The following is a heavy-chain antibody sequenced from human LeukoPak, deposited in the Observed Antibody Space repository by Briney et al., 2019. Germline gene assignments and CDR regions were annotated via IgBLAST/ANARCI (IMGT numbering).Heavy chain of an antibody. CDR3: ARVPHIVVVTAIPDY. Sequence: GGSLRLSCAASGFTFSSYAMSWVRQAPGKGLEWVSAISGSGGSTYYADSVKGRFTISRDNSKNTLYLQMNSLRAEDTAVYYCARVPHIVVVTAIPDYWGQGTLVTVSS. CDR1: GFTFSSYA. V-gene: IGHV3-23*01. J-gene: IGHJ4*02. CDR2: ISGSGGST. D-gene: IGHD2-21*02.